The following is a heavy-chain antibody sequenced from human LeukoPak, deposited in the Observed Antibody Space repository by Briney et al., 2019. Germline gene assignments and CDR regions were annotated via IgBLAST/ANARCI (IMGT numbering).Heavy chain of an antibody. CDR1: GFTFSSYA. V-gene: IGHV3-30-3*01. CDR2: ISYDGSNK. D-gene: IGHD6-6*01. Sequence: GGSLRLSRAASGFTFSSYAMHWVRQAPGKGLEWVAVISYDGSNKYYADSVKGRFTISRDNSKNTLYLQMNSLRAEDTAVYYCARAGRKRAARPFDYWGQGTLVTVSS. CDR3: ARAGRKRAARPFDY. J-gene: IGHJ4*02.